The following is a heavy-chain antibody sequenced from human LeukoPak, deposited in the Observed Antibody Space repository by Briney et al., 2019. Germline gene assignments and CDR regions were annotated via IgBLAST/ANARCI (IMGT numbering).Heavy chain of an antibody. J-gene: IGHJ4*02. Sequence: ASVKVSCKASGYTFTSYDINWVRQATGQGLEWMGWMNPNSGNTGYAQRFQGRVTMTRNTSISTAYMELSSLRSEDTAVYYCASNVDTAMVTLNYWGQGTLVTVSS. CDR1: GYTFTSYD. V-gene: IGHV1-8*01. D-gene: IGHD5-18*01. CDR2: MNPNSGNT. CDR3: ASNVDTAMVTLNY.